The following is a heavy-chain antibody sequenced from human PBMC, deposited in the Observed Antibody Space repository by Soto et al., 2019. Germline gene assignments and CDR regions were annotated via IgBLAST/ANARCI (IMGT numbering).Heavy chain of an antibody. CDR1: GFPFSSYS. V-gene: IGHV3-21*01. J-gene: IGHJ4*02. CDR3: ERDYDFWSGYYRVGQLAD. CDR2: ISSSSSYI. Sequence: EVQLVASGGGLVKAGESLRLSCAASGFPFSSYSMNWVRQAPGKGLEWVSAISSSSSYIYYADSVKGRFTIARDNAKNSLYLQMNSLRAEDTAVYYCERDYDFWSGYYRVGQLADWGQGTLVTVSS. D-gene: IGHD3-3*01.